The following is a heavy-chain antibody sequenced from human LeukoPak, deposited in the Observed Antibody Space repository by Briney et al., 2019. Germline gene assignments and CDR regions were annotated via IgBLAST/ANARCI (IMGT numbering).Heavy chain of an antibody. V-gene: IGHV4-59*01. CDR3: ARDRMAGDY. CDR2: VYSGST. J-gene: IGHJ4*02. CDR1: GGSINNYY. D-gene: IGHD5-24*01. Sequence: SETLSLTCTVSGGSINNYYWSWIRQPPGQGLEWIGYVYSGSTHYNPSLKSRVAISVATSKNQVSLELSSVTAADTAVYYCARDRMAGDYWGQGTLVTVSS.